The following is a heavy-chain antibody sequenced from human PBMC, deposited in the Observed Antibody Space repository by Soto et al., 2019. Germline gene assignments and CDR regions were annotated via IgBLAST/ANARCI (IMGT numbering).Heavy chain of an antibody. Sequence: QVQLVQSGAEVKKPGSSVKVSCKASGGSSKNYAISWVRQAPGQGLEWMGGIIPIAGTADYAQKFQGRLTITADKSTNTAYMELSSLRSEDTAVYYCARDMTVFTVPYFDYWGQVTLVTVSS. V-gene: IGHV1-69*06. CDR3: ARDMTVFTVPYFDY. CDR2: IIPIAGTA. CDR1: GGSSKNYA. J-gene: IGHJ4*02. D-gene: IGHD2-21*02.